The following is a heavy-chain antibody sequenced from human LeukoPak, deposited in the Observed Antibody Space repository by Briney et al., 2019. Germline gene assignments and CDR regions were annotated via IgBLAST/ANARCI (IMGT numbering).Heavy chain of an antibody. CDR2: SDPEDGET. CDR3: ARTSGWYGPNRWFDP. V-gene: IGHV1-24*01. CDR1: GYTLTELS. J-gene: IGHJ5*02. D-gene: IGHD6-19*01. Sequence: ASVKVSCKVSGYTLTELSMHWVRQAPGKGLEWMGGSDPEDGETIYAQKFQGRVTMTEDTSTDTAYMELSSLRSEDTAVYYCARTSGWYGPNRWFDPWGQGTLVTVSS.